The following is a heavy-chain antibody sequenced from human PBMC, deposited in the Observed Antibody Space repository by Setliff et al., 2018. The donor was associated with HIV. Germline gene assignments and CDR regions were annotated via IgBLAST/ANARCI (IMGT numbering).Heavy chain of an antibody. D-gene: IGHD3-10*01. CDR3: ASGSGIDWFDP. CDR1: GFSFSSYS. J-gene: IGHJ5*02. CDR2: ISPSSTII. Sequence: PGGSLRLSCGASGFSFSSYSMNWVRQAPGKGLEWVSYISPSSTIIYYPDSVKGRFTTSRDNARNSLYLEMNSLRADDTAMYYCASGSGIDWFDPWGQGTLVTVSS. V-gene: IGHV3-48*01.